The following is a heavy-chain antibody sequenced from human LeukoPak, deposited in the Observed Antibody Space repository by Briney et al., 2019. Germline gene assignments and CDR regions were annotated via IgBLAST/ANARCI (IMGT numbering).Heavy chain of an antibody. CDR2: IIPILGIA. V-gene: IGHV1-69*04. Sequence: ASVKVSCKASGGTFSSYAISWVRQAPGQGLEWMGRIIPILGIANYAQKFQGRVTITADKSTSTAYMELSSLRSEDTAVYYCARDEDDSSGRFFDYWGQGTLVTVSS. CDR1: GGTFSSYA. J-gene: IGHJ4*02. D-gene: IGHD3-22*01. CDR3: ARDEDDSSGRFFDY.